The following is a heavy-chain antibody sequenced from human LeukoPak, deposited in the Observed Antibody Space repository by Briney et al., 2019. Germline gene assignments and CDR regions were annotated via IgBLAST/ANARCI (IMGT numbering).Heavy chain of an antibody. V-gene: IGHV3-74*01. CDR3: ARGNRGSYDY. CDR1: GFTFSAYW. Sequence: GGSLRLSCAASGFTFSAYWMCWVRQAPGKGLVWVSLMNGDGTTTSYADSVKGRFTISRDNAKNTLYLEMNSLRAEDTAVYYCARGNRGSYDYWGQGTLVTVSS. CDR2: MNGDGTTT. D-gene: IGHD3-16*01. J-gene: IGHJ4*02.